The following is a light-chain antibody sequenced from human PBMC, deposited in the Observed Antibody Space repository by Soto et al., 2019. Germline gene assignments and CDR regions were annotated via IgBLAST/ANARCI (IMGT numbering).Light chain of an antibody. V-gene: IGKV3-15*01. CDR3: QQYRGWPLT. CDR1: QDVLYY. J-gene: IGKJ1*01. CDR2: GAS. Sequence: ERVLTQSPATLSVSPGGRATLSCTASQDVLYYLAWYQQKPGQAPRLLVYGASTRATDAPPRFRGSGSGTEFSLTISRLQSEDFATYYCQQYRGWPLTFGQGSRVEIK.